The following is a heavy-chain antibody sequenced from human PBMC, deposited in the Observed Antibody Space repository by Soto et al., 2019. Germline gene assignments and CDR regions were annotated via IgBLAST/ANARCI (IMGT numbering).Heavy chain of an antibody. Sequence: QVQLVQSGAEEKKPGASVKVSCKASGYTFTAYAMHWVRQAPGQRLEWMGWINAGNGNTRYSQKFQTRVTITSDTSASTAHTELSSLRFEDTAVYYCARSAISPFGGLIGPFDYWGQGNLVAVSS. J-gene: IGHJ4*02. CDR2: INAGNGNT. CDR3: ARSAISPFGGLIGPFDY. CDR1: GYTFTAYA. D-gene: IGHD3-16*02. V-gene: IGHV1-3*05.